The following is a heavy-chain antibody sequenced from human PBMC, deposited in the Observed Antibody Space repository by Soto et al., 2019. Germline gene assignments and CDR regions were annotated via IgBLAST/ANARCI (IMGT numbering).Heavy chain of an antibody. Sequence: LRLSCAASGFTFDDYAMHWVRQAPGKGLEWVSGISWNSGSIGYADSVKGRFTISRDNAKNSLYLQMNSLRAEDTAVYYCARSSEGAFDIWGQGTMVTVSS. CDR3: ARSSEGAFDI. CDR2: ISWNSGSI. J-gene: IGHJ3*02. V-gene: IGHV3-9*01. CDR1: GFTFDDYA. D-gene: IGHD3-22*01.